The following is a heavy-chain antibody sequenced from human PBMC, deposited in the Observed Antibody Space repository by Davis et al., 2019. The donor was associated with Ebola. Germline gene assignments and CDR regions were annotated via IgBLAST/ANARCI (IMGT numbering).Heavy chain of an antibody. D-gene: IGHD6-19*01. CDR2: IYYSGST. CDR3: ARDESIAVAGPRGWFDP. CDR1: GGSISSYY. V-gene: IGHV4-59*12. J-gene: IGHJ5*02. Sequence: MPSETLSLTCTVSGGSISSYYWSWIRQPPGKGLEWIGYIYYSGSTNYNPSLKSRVTISVDTSKNQFSLQLKSVTPEDTAVYYCARDESIAVAGPRGWFDPWGQGILVTVSS.